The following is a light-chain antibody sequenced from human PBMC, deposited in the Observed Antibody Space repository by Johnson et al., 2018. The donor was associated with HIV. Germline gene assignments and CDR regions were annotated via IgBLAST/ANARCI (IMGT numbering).Light chain of an antibody. Sequence: QSALTQPPSVSAAPGQKVTISCSGSSSNIGNNYVSWYQQLPGTAPKLLIYENNKRPSGIPDRFSGSKSGTSATLGITGLQTGDEADYYCGTWDSSLSAGCYVFGTGTKVTVL. CDR2: ENN. V-gene: IGLV1-51*02. CDR1: SSNIGNNY. J-gene: IGLJ1*01. CDR3: GTWDSSLSAGCYV.